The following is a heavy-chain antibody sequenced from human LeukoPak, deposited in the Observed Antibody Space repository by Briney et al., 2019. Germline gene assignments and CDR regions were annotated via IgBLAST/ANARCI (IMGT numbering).Heavy chain of an antibody. CDR1: GGSFSGYY. D-gene: IGHD5-18*01. V-gene: IGHV4-34*01. Sequence: SETLSLTCAVYGGSFSGYYWSWIRQPPGKGLEWIGEINHSGSTNYNPCLKSRVTISVDTSKNQFSLNLSSATAAATAVYYCARGGYSYGTWWFDPWGQGTLVTVSS. CDR3: ARGGYSYGTWWFDP. J-gene: IGHJ5*02. CDR2: INHSGST.